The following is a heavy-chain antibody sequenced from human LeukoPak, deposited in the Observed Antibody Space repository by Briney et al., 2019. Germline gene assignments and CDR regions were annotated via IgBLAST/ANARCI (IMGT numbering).Heavy chain of an antibody. D-gene: IGHD3-3*01. CDR1: GGSMSSYY. CDR3: ARDRGYYDFRSGYYMRSWFDP. J-gene: IGHJ5*02. CDR2: VSYSGST. Sequence: PSETLSLTCTVSGGSMSSYYWSWIRQPPGKGLEWTGYVSYSGSTKYNSSLKSRVTISVDTSKNQFSLKLSSVTAADTAVYYCARDRGYYDFRSGYYMRSWFDPWGQGTLVTVSS. V-gene: IGHV4-59*01.